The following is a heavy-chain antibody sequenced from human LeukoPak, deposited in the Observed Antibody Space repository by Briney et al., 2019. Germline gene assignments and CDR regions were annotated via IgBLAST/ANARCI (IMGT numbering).Heavy chain of an antibody. CDR2: IYYSGST. CDR3: AREFSDFWSGYTYYYYMDV. D-gene: IGHD3-3*01. CDR1: GGSISSSSYY. J-gene: IGHJ6*03. V-gene: IGHV4-39*01. Sequence: SETLSLTCTVSGGSISSSSYYWGWIRQPPGKGREWIGSIYYSGSTYYSPSLKSRDTISVDTSKNQFSLKLRSVTAADTAVYYCAREFSDFWSGYTYYYYMDVWGKGTTVTVSS.